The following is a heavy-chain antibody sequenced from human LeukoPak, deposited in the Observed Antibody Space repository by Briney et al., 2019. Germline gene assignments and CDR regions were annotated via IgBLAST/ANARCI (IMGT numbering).Heavy chain of an antibody. J-gene: IGHJ4*02. CDR2: ISYDGSNK. V-gene: IGHV3-30-3*01. Sequence: GGSLRLSCAASGFTFSSYAMHWVRQAPGKGLEWVAVISYDGSNKYYADSVKGRFTISRDNSKNTLYLQMNSLRAEDTAVYYCASKRSSGRDYWGQGTLVTVSS. CDR3: ASKRSSGRDY. D-gene: IGHD6-6*01. CDR1: GFTFSSYA.